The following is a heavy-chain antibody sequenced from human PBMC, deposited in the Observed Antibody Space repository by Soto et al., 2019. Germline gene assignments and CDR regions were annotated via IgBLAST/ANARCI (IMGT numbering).Heavy chain of an antibody. CDR1: GGSFSGYY. CDR3: ARARRSLYGMDV. J-gene: IGHJ6*02. V-gene: IGHV4-34*01. Sequence: QVQLQQWGAGLLKPSETLSLTCAVYGGSFSGYYWSWIRQPPGKGLEWIGEINHSGSTNYNPSLKSRVTISVDTSKNQFSLKLSSVTAADTAVYYCARARRSLYGMDVWGQGTTVTVSS. CDR2: INHSGST.